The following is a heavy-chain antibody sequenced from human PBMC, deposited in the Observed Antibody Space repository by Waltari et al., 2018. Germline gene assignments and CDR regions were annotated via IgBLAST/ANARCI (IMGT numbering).Heavy chain of an antibody. Sequence: EEQLVESGGGLIQPGESLRVSCAVSGFNFSRYWMNWVRQGPGKGLVLVARINSDGSDTSYADSVKGRFTISRDNAKNTVYLQMKSLRVEDTAVYYCARTPAADYHNWSDPWGQGTLVTVSS. CDR2: INSDGSDT. D-gene: IGHD2-2*01. CDR3: ARTPAADYHNWSDP. CDR1: GFNFSRYW. J-gene: IGHJ5*02. V-gene: IGHV3-74*01.